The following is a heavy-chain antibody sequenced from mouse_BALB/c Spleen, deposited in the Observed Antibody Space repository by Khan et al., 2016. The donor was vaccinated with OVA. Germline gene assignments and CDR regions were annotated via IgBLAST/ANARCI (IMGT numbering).Heavy chain of an antibody. Sequence: QVRLQQSGAELVKPGASVKLSCKASGYTFTSYYIYWVKQRPGQGLEWIGGINPSNGGTYFNEKFESKATLTVDKSSSTAFMQVSSLTSEDSAFYYCTRPGWAAFAYWGQGTLVTVSA. CDR1: GYTFTSYY. CDR3: TRPGWAAFAY. V-gene: IGHV1S81*02. J-gene: IGHJ3*01. D-gene: IGHD1-1*02. CDR2: INPSNGGT.